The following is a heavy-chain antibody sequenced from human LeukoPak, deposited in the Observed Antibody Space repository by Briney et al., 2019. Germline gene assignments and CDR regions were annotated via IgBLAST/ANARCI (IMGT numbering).Heavy chain of an antibody. J-gene: IGHJ5*02. CDR2: ISGSGGRT. Sequence: GGSLRLSCAASGFTFSSYAMGWVRQAPGMGLEWVSAISGSGGRTYFADSLKGRFTISRDNSKNTLYIQMNSLRAEDTAVYYCAREPTSSGWFDTWGQGTLVTVSS. V-gene: IGHV3-23*01. CDR3: AREPTSSGWFDT. CDR1: GFTFSSYA. D-gene: IGHD3-3*01.